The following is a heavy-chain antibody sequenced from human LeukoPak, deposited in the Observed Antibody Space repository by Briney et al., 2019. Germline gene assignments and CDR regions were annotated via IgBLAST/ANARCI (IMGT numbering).Heavy chain of an antibody. CDR3: ARYSGLGVPDF. D-gene: IGHD2-21*01. CDR2: TYYRSEWYN. Sequence: SQTLSLTCAISGDSVSNSSAAWNWLRQSPSRGLEWLGRTYYRSEWYNDYAVSVRGRITINADTSKNQFSLLLNSVTPEDTAVYYCARYSGLGVPDFWGQGTLVTVSS. J-gene: IGHJ4*02. CDR1: GDSVSNSSAA. V-gene: IGHV6-1*01.